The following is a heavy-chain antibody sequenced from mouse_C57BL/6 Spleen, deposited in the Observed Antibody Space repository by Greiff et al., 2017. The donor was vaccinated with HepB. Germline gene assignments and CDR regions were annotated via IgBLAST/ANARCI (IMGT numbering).Heavy chain of an antibody. CDR2: IYPGDGDT. D-gene: IGHD2-12*01. V-gene: IGHV1-82*01. J-gene: IGHJ4*01. CDR3: AREDYSGAMDY. Sequence: VKLMESGPELVKPGASVKISCKASGYAFSSSWMNWVKQRPGKGLEWIGRIYPGDGDTNYNGKFKGKATLTADKSSSTAYMQLSSLTSEDSAVYFCAREDYSGAMDYWGQGTSVTVSS. CDR1: GYAFSSSW.